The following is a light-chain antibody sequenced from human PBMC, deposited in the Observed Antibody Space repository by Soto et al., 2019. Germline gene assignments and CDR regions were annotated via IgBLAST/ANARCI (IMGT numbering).Light chain of an antibody. CDR2: DVT. CDR3: CSYADSSTFVV. Sequence: QSALTQPASVSGSPGQSITISCTGTSSDVGSYNLVSWYQQHPGKAPKLMIYDVTKRPSGVSNRFSGSKSGNTASLTISGLQAEDEADYFCCSYADSSTFVVFGGGTKVTVL. J-gene: IGLJ3*02. V-gene: IGLV2-23*02. CDR1: SSDVGSYNL.